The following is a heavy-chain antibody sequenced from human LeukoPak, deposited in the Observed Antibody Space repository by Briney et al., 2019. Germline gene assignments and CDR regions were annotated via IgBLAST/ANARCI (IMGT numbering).Heavy chain of an antibody. CDR2: INHSGST. D-gene: IGHD2-2*02. CDR3: ARVGGNDVVVPAAIREGLDY. V-gene: IGHV4-34*01. J-gene: IGHJ4*02. Sequence: PSETLSLTCAVYGGSFSGYYWSWIRQPPGKGLEWIGEINHSGSTNYNPSLKSRVTISVDTSKNQFSLKLSSVTAADTAVYYCARVGGNDVVVPAAIREGLDYWGQGTLVTASS. CDR1: GGSFSGYY.